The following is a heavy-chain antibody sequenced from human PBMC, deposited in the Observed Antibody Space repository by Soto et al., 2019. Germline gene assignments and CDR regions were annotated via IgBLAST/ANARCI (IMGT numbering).Heavy chain of an antibody. CDR1: GGSISSYY. J-gene: IGHJ3*01. Sequence: SETLSLTCTVSGGSISSYYWSWIRQPPGKGLEWIGYIYYSGSTNYNPSLKSRVTISVDTSKNQFSLNLSSVTAADTAVYYCARVWGGAFDFWGQGTMLTVSS. D-gene: IGHD3-10*01. CDR3: ARVWGGAFDF. CDR2: IYYSGST. V-gene: IGHV4-59*01.